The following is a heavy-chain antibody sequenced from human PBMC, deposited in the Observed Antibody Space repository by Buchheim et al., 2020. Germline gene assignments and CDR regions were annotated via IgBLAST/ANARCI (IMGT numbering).Heavy chain of an antibody. Sequence: EVQLVESGGGLVQPGRSLRLSCAASGFTFSSYSMNWVRQTPGKGLEWVAFITSNGSNKYYADSVKGRFTISRDNSKNTLYLQMTRLRAENTAVYYCARGWRPLNYWGQGTL. CDR2: ITSNGSNK. CDR3: ARGWRPLNY. D-gene: IGHD3-3*01. CDR1: GFTFSSYS. V-gene: IGHV3-48*01. J-gene: IGHJ4*02.